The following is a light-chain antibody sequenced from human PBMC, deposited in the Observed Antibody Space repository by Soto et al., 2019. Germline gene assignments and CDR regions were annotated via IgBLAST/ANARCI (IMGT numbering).Light chain of an antibody. CDR1: SSDDCGYNY. CDR2: GVS. J-gene: IGLJ1*01. Sequence: QSVLSQPASVSWSPGQSITISRTGTSSDDCGYNYVSWYQQHPGKAPRLMIYGVSNRPSGVSNRFSGSKSGNTASLTISGLQAEDEADYYCSSYTITSTPYVSGTGTKVTVL. CDR3: SSYTITSTPYV. V-gene: IGLV2-14*01.